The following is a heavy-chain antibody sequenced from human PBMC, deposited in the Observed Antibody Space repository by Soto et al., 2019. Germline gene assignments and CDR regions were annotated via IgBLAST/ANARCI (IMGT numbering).Heavy chain of an antibody. V-gene: IGHV3-74*01. CDR1: GFTFSSYW. CDR2: IKNDGTST. J-gene: IGHJ1*01. Sequence: GGSLRLSCVASGFTFSSYWMHWVRQAPGKGLVWVSQIKNDGTSTGYADSVTGRFSVSIDNSKNTLYLQINRLRDEDTAVYYCATPTPLSGSTFVQLWGQGTLATVSS. D-gene: IGHD1-7*01. CDR3: ATPTPLSGSTFVQL.